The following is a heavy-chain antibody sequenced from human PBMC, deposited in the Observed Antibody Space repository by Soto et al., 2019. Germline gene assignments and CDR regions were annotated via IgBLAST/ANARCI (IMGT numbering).Heavy chain of an antibody. CDR2: IIGSGGST. CDR3: AKGHCGGDCLDWFDP. CDR1: GFTFSSYA. J-gene: IGHJ5*02. D-gene: IGHD2-21*02. V-gene: IGHV3-23*01. Sequence: EVQLLESGGGLVQPGGSLRLSCAASGFTFSSYAMSWVRQAPGKGLEWVSAIIGSGGSTYYADSVKGRFTISRDNSKNTLYLQMNSLRDEDTAVYYCAKGHCGGDCLDWFDPRGQGTLVTVSS.